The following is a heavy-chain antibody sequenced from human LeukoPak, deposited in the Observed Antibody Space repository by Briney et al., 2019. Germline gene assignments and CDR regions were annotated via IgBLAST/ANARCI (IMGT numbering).Heavy chain of an antibody. J-gene: IGHJ5*02. CDR2: ISYDGSNK. D-gene: IGHD3-3*01. Sequence: PGGSLRLSCAASGFTFSSYAMHWVRQAPGKGLEWVAVISYDGSNKYYADSVKGRFTISRDNSKNTLYLQMNSLRAEDTAVYYCERGGFYYVFGRPSNGFDPWGQGTLVTVSS. CDR3: ERGGFYYVFGRPSNGFDP. V-gene: IGHV3-30-3*01. CDR1: GFTFSSYA.